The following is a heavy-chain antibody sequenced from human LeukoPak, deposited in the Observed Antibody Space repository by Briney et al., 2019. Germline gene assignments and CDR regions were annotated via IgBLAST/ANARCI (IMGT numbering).Heavy chain of an antibody. CDR2: INPSGGST. Sequence: ASVKVSCKASGYTFTSYYMHWVRQAPGQGLEWMGIINPSGGSTSYAQKFQGRVTMTEDTSTDTAYMELSSLRSEDTAVYYCATGYSSGWDFDYWGQGTLVTVSS. CDR1: GYTFTSYY. CDR3: ATGYSSGWDFDY. J-gene: IGHJ4*02. V-gene: IGHV1-46*01. D-gene: IGHD6-19*01.